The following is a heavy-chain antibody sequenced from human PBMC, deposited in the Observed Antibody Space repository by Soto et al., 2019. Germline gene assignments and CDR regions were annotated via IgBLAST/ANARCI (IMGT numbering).Heavy chain of an antibody. V-gene: IGHV3-7*01. CDR3: ARDRDIAARLIESWFDP. J-gene: IGHJ5*02. Sequence: PGGSLRLSCAASGFTFSSYWMSWVRQAPGKGLEWVANIKPDGSEKYYVDSVKGRITISRDNAKNSLYLQMNSLRAEDTAVYYCARDRDIAARLIESWFDPWGQGALVTVDS. D-gene: IGHD6-6*01. CDR2: IKPDGSEK. CDR1: GFTFSSYW.